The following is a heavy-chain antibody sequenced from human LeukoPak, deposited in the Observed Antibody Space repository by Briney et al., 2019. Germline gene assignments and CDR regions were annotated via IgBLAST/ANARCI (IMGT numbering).Heavy chain of an antibody. J-gene: IGHJ6*02. D-gene: IGHD2-15*01. Sequence: PGGSLRLSCAASGFTFSSYAMSWVRQAPGKGLEWISAISGSGGSTYYADSVKGRFTISRDNSKNTLYLQMNSLRAEDTAVYYCAKGAYCSGGSCYPFGVAHYYYYGMDVWGQGTTVTVSS. V-gene: IGHV3-23*01. CDR3: AKGAYCSGGSCYPFGVAHYYYYGMDV. CDR1: GFTFSSYA. CDR2: ISGSGGST.